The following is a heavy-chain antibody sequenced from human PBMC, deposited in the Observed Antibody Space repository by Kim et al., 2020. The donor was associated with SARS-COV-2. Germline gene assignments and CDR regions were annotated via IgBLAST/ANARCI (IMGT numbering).Heavy chain of an antibody. D-gene: IGHD3-22*01. V-gene: IGHV1-69*13. CDR2: IIPIFGTA. CDR1: GGTFSSYA. CDR3: AREGYRSGSFWFDP. J-gene: IGHJ5*02. Sequence: SVKVSCKASGGTFSSYAISWVRQAPGQGLELMGGIIPIFGTANYAQKFQGRVTITADESTSTPYMDVSSLRSEETAVYYCAREGYRSGSFWFDPCGQRT.